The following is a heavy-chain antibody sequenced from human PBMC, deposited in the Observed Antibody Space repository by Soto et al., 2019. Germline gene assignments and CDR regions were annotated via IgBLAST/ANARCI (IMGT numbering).Heavy chain of an antibody. CDR3: ARIESIARNWFDP. J-gene: IGHJ5*02. D-gene: IGHD6-13*01. CDR1: GFSFTNYW. Sequence: PXESLTISRKGSGFSFTNYWISLVRQVPGKGLEWMGSIDPVDSYANYSPSFQGHVTFSVDTSISTAFLHWSSLKASDSAIYFCARIESIARNWFDPWGQGALVTVSS. CDR2: IDPVDSYA. V-gene: IGHV5-10-1*01.